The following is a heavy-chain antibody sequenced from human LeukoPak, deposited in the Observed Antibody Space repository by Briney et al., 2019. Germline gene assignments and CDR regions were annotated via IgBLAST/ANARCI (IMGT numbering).Heavy chain of an antibody. D-gene: IGHD1-26*01. CDR2: IYYSGST. V-gene: IGHV4-39*01. J-gene: IGHJ5*02. CDR3: ASGGSPRDWFDP. CDR1: GGSISSSSYY. Sequence: PSETLSLTCTVSGGSISSSSYYWGWIRQPPGKGLEWIGSIYYSGSTYYNPSLKSRVTISVDTFKNQFSLKLSSVTAADTAVYYCASGGSPRDWFDPWGQGTLVTVSS.